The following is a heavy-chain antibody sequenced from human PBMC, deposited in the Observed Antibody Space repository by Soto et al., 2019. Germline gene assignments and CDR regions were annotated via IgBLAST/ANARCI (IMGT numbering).Heavy chain of an antibody. J-gene: IGHJ4*02. V-gene: IGHV3-74*01. CDR1: GFTFNSYW. CDR3: VRTSLVVAAATREDY. D-gene: IGHD2-15*01. CDR2: INSDGSST. Sequence: EVQLVESGGGLVQPGGSLRLSCAASGFTFNSYWMHWVRQAPGKGLVWVSRINSDGSSTSYADSVKGRFTISRDNAKNTLYLQMNSLRAEDTAVYYCVRTSLVVAAATREDYWGQGTLVTVSS.